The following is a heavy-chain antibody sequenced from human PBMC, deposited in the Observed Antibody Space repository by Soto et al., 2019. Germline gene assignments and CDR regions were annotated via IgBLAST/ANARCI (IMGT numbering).Heavy chain of an antibody. Sequence: QVQLVESGGGVVQPGRSLRLSCAASGFTFSSYAMHWVRQAPGKGLEWVAVISYDGSNKYYADSVKGRFTISRDNSKNTLYLQMNSLRAEDTSVYYCARDEGDSSSWYFDYWGQGTLVTVSS. CDR3: ARDEGDSSSWYFDY. D-gene: IGHD6-13*01. V-gene: IGHV3-30-3*01. CDR2: ISYDGSNK. CDR1: GFTFSSYA. J-gene: IGHJ4*02.